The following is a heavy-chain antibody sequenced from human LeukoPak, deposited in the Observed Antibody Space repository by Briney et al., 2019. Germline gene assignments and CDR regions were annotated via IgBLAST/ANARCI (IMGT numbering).Heavy chain of an antibody. CDR2: ISDSGINT. CDR1: GFTFWNYV. Sequence: SGGSLRLSCTASGFTFWNYVMRWVRQAPGEGMEWVSSISDSGINTYYADSVRGRFTISRDNCKNTVFLQMNSLRAEDTAVYYCAKENGPEDYWGQGTLVTVSS. D-gene: IGHD1-1*01. J-gene: IGHJ4*02. CDR3: AKENGPEDY. V-gene: IGHV3-23*01.